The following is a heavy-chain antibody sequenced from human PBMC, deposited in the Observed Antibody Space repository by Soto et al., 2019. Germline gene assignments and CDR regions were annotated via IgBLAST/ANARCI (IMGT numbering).Heavy chain of an antibody. V-gene: IGHV1-18*04. Sequence: XSVKVSCKASVYTFTSYGISWVRQAPGQGLEWMGWISAYNGNTNYAQKLQGRVTMTTDTSTSTAYMELRSLRSDDTAVYYCARLEDSSGYGDFGYWGQGTLVTVSS. CDR3: ARLEDSSGYGDFGY. CDR1: VYTFTSYG. D-gene: IGHD3-22*01. CDR2: ISAYNGNT. J-gene: IGHJ4*02.